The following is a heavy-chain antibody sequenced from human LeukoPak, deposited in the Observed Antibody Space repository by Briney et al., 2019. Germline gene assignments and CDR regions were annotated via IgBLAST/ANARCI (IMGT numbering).Heavy chain of an antibody. J-gene: IGHJ4*02. CDR2: ISYDGSNK. CDR1: GFTFSSYA. V-gene: IGHV3-30-3*01. Sequence: GGSLRLSCAASGFTFSSYAMHWVRQAPGKGLEWVAVISYDGSNKYYADSVKGRFTISRDNSKNTLYLQMNSLRAEDTAVYYCASSHHPYDDYVMYYWGQGTLVTVSS. D-gene: IGHD4-17*01. CDR3: ASSHHPYDDYVMYY.